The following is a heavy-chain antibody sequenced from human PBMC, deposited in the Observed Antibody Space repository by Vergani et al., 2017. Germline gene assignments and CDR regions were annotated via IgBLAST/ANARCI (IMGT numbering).Heavy chain of an antibody. CDR1: GGTFSSYA. D-gene: IGHD6-13*01. V-gene: IGHV1-69*01. CDR3: AAQRGRQQHYYGMDV. J-gene: IGHJ6*02. Sequence: QVQLVQSGAEVKKPGSSVKVSCKASGGTFSSYAISWVRQAPGQGLEWMGGIIPIFGTANYAQKFQGRVTITAAESTGTAYMELSSLRSEDSAVYYCAAQRGRQQHYYGMDVWGQGTTVTVSS. CDR2: IIPIFGTA.